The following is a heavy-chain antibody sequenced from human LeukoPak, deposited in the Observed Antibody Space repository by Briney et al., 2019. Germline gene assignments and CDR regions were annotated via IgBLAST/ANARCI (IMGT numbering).Heavy chain of an antibody. CDR2: IYSSGST. CDR1: GGFISGYY. Sequence: SETLSLTCTVSGGFISGYYWSGIGLPAGKGVEWIGYIYSSGSTKYNPPLKSPVTMSVHTSKNQVSLKLSSVTAADTAIYYCARSTYSPKFLYYLDHRGQGSLVTVSS. D-gene: IGHD5-12*01. J-gene: IGHJ4*02. CDR3: ARSTYSPKFLYYLDH. V-gene: IGHV4-4*07.